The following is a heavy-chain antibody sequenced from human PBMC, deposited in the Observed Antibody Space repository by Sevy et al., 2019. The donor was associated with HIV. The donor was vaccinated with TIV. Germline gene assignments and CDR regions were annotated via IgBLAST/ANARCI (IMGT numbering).Heavy chain of an antibody. CDR2: IKQDGSEK. V-gene: IGHV3-7*01. CDR3: ARVTEYYDSNNYGVFDS. CDR1: GFTFRNYW. Sequence: GGSLRLSCAASGFTFRNYWMSWVRQAPGKGLEWVANIKQDGSEKYYVDSVKGRVTISRDNTKNSLYLQMNSLRAEDTAVYYCARVTEYYDSNNYGVFDSWGQGTLVTVSS. D-gene: IGHD3-22*01. J-gene: IGHJ5*01.